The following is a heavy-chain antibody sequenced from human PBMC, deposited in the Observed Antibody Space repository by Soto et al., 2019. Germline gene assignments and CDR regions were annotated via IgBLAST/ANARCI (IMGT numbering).Heavy chain of an antibody. CDR3: ARDNRPAAGSAAGGY. J-gene: IGHJ4*02. CDR2: ISGSGVST. CDR1: GFTFSSCA. Sequence: GGSLRLSCAASGFTFSSCAMGWVRQAPGKGLEWVSTISGSGVSTYYADSVKGRFTISRDNSKNTLYLQMNSLRAEDTAVYYCARDNRPAAGSAAGGYWGQGTLVTVSS. V-gene: IGHV3-23*01. D-gene: IGHD6-13*01.